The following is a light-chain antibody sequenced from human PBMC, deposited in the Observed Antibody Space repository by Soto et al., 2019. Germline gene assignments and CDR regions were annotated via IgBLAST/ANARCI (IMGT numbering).Light chain of an antibody. CDR1: SSDVGGYKY. CDR3: SSYTSSSTYV. V-gene: IGLV2-14*01. CDR2: EVS. J-gene: IGLJ1*01. Sequence: QSALTQPASVSGSPGQSITISCIGTSSDVGGYKYVSWYQQHPGKAPKFMIYEVSNRPSGVSNRFSGSKSGNTASLTISGLQAEDEADYYCSSYTSSSTYVFGAGTKLTVL.